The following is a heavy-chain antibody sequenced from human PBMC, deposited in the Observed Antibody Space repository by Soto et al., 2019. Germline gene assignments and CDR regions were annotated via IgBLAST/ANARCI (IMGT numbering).Heavy chain of an antibody. Sequence: EVQLVESGGGLVQPGGSLRLSCAASGFTFSTYWMHWVRQAPEKGLLWVSHINGDGSYTDFADSVKGRFTISRDNAKNTVYLQMQSLRVGYTAVYFCVRTWHGFDIWGPGTMVTVSS. CDR1: GFTFSTYW. V-gene: IGHV3-74*01. CDR2: INGDGSYT. J-gene: IGHJ3*02. CDR3: VRTWHGFDI.